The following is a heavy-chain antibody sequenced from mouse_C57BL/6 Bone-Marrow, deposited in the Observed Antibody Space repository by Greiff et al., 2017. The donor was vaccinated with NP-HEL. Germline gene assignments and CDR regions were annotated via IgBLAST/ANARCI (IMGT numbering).Heavy chain of an antibody. Sequence: EVQLQESGADLVKPGGSLKLSCAASGFTFSSYGMSWVRQTPDKRLEWVATISRGGGYTYYPDKFKGRATLPGDKSSSTPYMQMSSLKSEDTAMYYCARHYYSNYFDYWGQGTTLTVSS. CDR3: ARHYYSNYFDY. D-gene: IGHD2-5*01. V-gene: IGHV5-6*01. CDR2: ISRGGGYT. J-gene: IGHJ2*01. CDR1: GFTFSSYG.